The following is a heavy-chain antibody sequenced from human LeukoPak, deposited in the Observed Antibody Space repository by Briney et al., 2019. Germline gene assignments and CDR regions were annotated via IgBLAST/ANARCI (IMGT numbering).Heavy chain of an antibody. V-gene: IGHV3-7*01. CDR1: GFTFSSYW. D-gene: IGHD3-16*01. J-gene: IGHJ4*02. CDR2: IKGDGSEK. Sequence: GGSLRLSCAASGFTFSSYWMTWVRQAPGKGLEWVANIKGDGSEKYYVDSVKGRFSIPRDNAKNSLYLQMNSLRAEDTALYYCASNWGSYPDCWGQGALVAVSS. CDR3: ASNWGSYPDC.